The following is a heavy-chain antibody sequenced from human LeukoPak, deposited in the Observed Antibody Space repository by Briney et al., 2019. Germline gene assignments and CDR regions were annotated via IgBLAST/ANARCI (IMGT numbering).Heavy chain of an antibody. D-gene: IGHD5-18*01. CDR3: ACTAYYYYYLDV. J-gene: IGHJ6*03. V-gene: IGHV3-23*01. CDR1: GFTFSSHA. CDR2: VSGSGDNT. Sequence: GRSLRLSCAASGFTFSSHAMSWVRQAPGEGLEWVSAVSGSGDNTYYADSVKGRFTISRDKSKNTLYLHMSSLRAEDTAVYYCACTAYYYYYLDVWGKGTTVTVSS.